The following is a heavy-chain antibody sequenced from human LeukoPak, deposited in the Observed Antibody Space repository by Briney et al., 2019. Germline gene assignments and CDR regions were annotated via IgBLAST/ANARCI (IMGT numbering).Heavy chain of an antibody. CDR1: GGTFSNYA. CDR3: ARRDLITMVRGVPSHPLDY. J-gene: IGHJ4*02. Sequence: SVKVSCKASGGTFSNYAISWVRQAPGQGLEWMGRIIPILGIANYAQKFQGRVTITADKSTSTAYMELSSLRSEDTAVYYCARRDLITMVRGVPSHPLDYWGQGTLVTVSS. D-gene: IGHD3-10*01. CDR2: IIPILGIA. V-gene: IGHV1-69*04.